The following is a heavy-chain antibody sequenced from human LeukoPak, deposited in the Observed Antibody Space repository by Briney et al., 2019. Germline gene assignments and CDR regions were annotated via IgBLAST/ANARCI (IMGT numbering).Heavy chain of an antibody. Sequence: GVSLRLSAAASGFTFRSWYMYWVRQRPGKGREGRCRITSDGSTSYYADSVRVRFTISRDNAKNTLYLQMNSLTDEDTAVYYCASTKPDYWGQGSLVTVSS. CDR1: GFTFRSWY. D-gene: IGHD2-8*01. CDR2: ITSDGSTS. J-gene: IGHJ4*02. V-gene: IGHV3-74*01. CDR3: ASTKPDY.